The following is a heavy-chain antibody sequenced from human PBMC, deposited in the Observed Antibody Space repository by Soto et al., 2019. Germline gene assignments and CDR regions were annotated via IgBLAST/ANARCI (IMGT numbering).Heavy chain of an antibody. CDR2: IIPIFGTA. D-gene: IGHD5-12*01. Sequence: ASVKVSCKASRGTFSRYAISWVRQAPGQGLEWMGGIIPIFGTANYAQKFQGRVTITADKSTSTAYMELSSLRSEDTAVYYCARAGRRDGYNFYWYYDRWGRGTLVNGSS. V-gene: IGHV1-69*06. CDR1: RGTFSRYA. J-gene: IGHJ2*01. CDR3: ARAGRRDGYNFYWYYDR.